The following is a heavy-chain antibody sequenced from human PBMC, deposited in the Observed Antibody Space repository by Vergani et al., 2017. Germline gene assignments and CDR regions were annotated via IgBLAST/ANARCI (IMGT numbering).Heavy chain of an antibody. Sequence: EVPLVESGGGLVKPGGSLRLPCAASGFTFSSYSMNWVRQAPGKGLEWVSSISSSSSYIYYADSVKGRFTISRDNAKNSLYLQMNSLRAEDTAVYYCARDKDRLGWLQKPVDYWGQGTLVTVSS. D-gene: IGHD5-24*01. CDR2: ISSSSSYI. J-gene: IGHJ4*02. V-gene: IGHV3-21*01. CDR3: ARDKDRLGWLQKPVDY. CDR1: GFTFSSYS.